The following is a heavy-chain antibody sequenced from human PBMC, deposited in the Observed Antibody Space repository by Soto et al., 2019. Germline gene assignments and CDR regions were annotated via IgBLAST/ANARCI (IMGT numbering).Heavy chain of an antibody. CDR2: IIPIFGTA. D-gene: IGHD3-22*01. V-gene: IGHV1-69*12. Sequence: QVQLVQSGAEVKKPGSSVKVSCKSSGGPFSSYAISGVRQAPGQGLEWMGGIIPIFGTANYAQKFQGRVTITADESTITAYKELSSLRSEDTAVYYCARVPISYDSSGYLMDWGQGTLVTVSS. J-gene: IGHJ4*02. CDR3: ARVPISYDSSGYLMD. CDR1: GGPFSSYA.